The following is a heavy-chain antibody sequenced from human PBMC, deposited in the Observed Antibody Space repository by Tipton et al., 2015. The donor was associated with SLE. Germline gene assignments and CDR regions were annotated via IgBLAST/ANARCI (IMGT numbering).Heavy chain of an antibody. J-gene: IGHJ4*02. D-gene: IGHD6-19*01. CDR2: IYYSGST. Sequence: TPSLTCTVSGGSISSHYWSWIRQHPGKGLEWIGYIYYSGSTYYNPSLKSRLTISVDTSKNQFSLNLSSVTAADTAVYYCAREGTSSGWGPFDYWGQGVLVTVSS. CDR3: AREGTSSGWGPFDY. V-gene: IGHV4-31*03. CDR1: GGSISSHY.